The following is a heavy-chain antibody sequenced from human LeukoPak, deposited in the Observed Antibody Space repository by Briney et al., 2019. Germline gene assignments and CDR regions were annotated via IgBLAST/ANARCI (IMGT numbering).Heavy chain of an antibody. CDR1: GFTFSDYY. V-gene: IGHV3-11*01. CDR3: ARVRYSYGYSFDY. D-gene: IGHD5-18*01. Sequence: GGSLRLSCAASGFTFSDYYMSWIRQAPGKGLEWVSYISSGGATIYYADSVKGRFTVSRDNAKNSLYLQLNSLRAEDTAVYYCARVRYSYGYSFDYWGQGTLVTVSS. J-gene: IGHJ4*02. CDR2: ISSGGATI.